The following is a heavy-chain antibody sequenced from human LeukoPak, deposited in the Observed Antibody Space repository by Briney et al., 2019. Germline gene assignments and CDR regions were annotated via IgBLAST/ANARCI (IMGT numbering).Heavy chain of an antibody. V-gene: IGHV3-48*01. CDR1: GFTFSTYS. J-gene: IGHJ6*02. CDR2: ISSSSSTI. Sequence: GGSLRLSCAASGFTFSTYSMNWVRQAPGKGLEWISYISSSSSTIYYADPVRGRFTISRDNAKNSLSLQMNSLRAEDTALYYCARDFRASYYYGLDVWGQGTTVTVSS. CDR3: ARDFRASYYYGLDV.